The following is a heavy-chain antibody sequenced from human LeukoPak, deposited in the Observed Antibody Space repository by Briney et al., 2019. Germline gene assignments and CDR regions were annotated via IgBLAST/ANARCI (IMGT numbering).Heavy chain of an antibody. CDR2: ISDSDTTI. J-gene: IGHJ4*02. V-gene: IGHV3-48*03. CDR3: TTVSQEMDFLGYYFDY. D-gene: IGHD3-3*01. CDR1: GFTFSRYA. Sequence: GGSLGLSCVASGFTFSRYALNWVRQAPGKGLEWISYISDSDTTIYYADSVKGRFTISRDNAKNSLYLQMNSLKTEDTAVYYCTTVSQEMDFLGYYFDYWGQGALVTVSS.